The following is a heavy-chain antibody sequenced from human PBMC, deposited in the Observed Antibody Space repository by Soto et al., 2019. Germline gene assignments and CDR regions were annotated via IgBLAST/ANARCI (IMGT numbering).Heavy chain of an antibody. CDR1: GGTFSSYA. V-gene: IGHV1-69*13. CDR2: IIPIFGTA. J-gene: IGHJ4*02. D-gene: IGHD3-22*01. Sequence: SLKVSGKASGGTFSSYAISWVRQAPGQGLEWMGGIIPIFGTANYAQKFQGRVTITADESTSTAYMELSSLRSEDTAVYYCARVPSYDSSGPLDYWGQGTLVTVSS. CDR3: ARVPSYDSSGPLDY.